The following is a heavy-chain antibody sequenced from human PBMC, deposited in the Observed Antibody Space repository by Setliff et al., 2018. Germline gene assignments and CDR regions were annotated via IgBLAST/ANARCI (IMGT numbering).Heavy chain of an antibody. V-gene: IGHV4-34*01. CDR1: GGSFSGYY. D-gene: IGHD1-26*01. CDR3: ARAPPNRYSGRYEYFYMHV. CDR2: INHSGST. Sequence: SETLSLTCAVYGGSFSGYYWSWIRQPPVKGLEWLGEINHSGSTNYNPSLKSRVTISMDSSQNQFSLKLRSVTAADTAVYYCARAPPNRYSGRYEYFYMHVWGKGTTVTVSS. J-gene: IGHJ6*03.